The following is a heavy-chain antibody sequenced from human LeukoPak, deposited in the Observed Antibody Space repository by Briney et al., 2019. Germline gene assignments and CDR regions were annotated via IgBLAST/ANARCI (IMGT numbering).Heavy chain of an antibody. CDR1: GYTFTGYY. CDR2: ISAYNGNT. CDR3: ARVISGDYYYYGMDV. V-gene: IGHV1-18*04. Sequence: ASVKVSCKASGYTFTGYYMHWVRQAPGQGLEWMGWISAYNGNTNYAQKLQGRVTMTTDASTSTAYMELRSLRSDDTAVYYCARVISGDYYYYGMDVWGQGTTVTVSS. J-gene: IGHJ6*02. D-gene: IGHD5-12*01.